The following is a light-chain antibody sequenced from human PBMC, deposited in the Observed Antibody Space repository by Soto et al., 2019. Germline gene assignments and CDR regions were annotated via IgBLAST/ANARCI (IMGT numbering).Light chain of an antibody. J-gene: IGKJ1*01. CDR2: ATS. CDR1: QSVTNSY. V-gene: IGKV3-20*01. CDR3: QQYASSPGT. Sequence: EIVLTQSPGTQSLSPGERATLSCRASQSVTNSYLTWYQQKPGQAPRLLIYATSIRATGIPDRFSGSGSGRDFTLTISRLEPEDSAVYYCQQYASSPGTFGQGTKVEIK.